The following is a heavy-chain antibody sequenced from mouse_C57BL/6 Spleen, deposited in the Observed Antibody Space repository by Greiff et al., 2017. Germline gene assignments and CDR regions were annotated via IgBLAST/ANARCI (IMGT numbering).Heavy chain of an antibody. CDR3: ARLFTNYYGRELHAMDY. CDR1: GYSITSGYY. V-gene: IGHV3-6*01. Sequence: EVKLMESGPGLVKPSQSLSLTCSVTGYSITSGYYWNWIRQFPGNKLEWMGFISYDGSNNYNPSLKNRIPITRYTSKNQFFLKLNSVTSEDTATYYCARLFTNYYGRELHAMDYWGQGTSVTVSS. CDR2: ISYDGSN. D-gene: IGHD1-1*01. J-gene: IGHJ4*01.